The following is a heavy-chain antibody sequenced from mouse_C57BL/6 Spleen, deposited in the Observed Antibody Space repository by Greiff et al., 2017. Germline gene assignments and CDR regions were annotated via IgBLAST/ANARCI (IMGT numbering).Heavy chain of an antibody. CDR3: ARRDYYGSSYDYYFDY. D-gene: IGHD1-1*01. CDR1: GYAFSSYW. CDR2: IYPGDGDT. V-gene: IGHV1-80*01. Sequence: VQLQQSGAELVKPGASVKISCKASGYAFSSYWMNWVKQRPGKGLEWIGQIYPGDGDTNYNGKFKGKATLTADKSSSTAYMQLSSLTSEDSAVYFCARRDYYGSSYDYYFDYWGQGTTLTVSS. J-gene: IGHJ2*01.